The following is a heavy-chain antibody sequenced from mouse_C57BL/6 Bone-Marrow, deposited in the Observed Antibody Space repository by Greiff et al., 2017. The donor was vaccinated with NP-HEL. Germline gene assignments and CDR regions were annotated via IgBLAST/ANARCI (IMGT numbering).Heavy chain of an antibody. D-gene: IGHD1-1*01. V-gene: IGHV1-81*01. CDR2: IYPRSGNT. CDR3: ASSGGSRTGYFDV. J-gene: IGHJ1*03. Sequence: QVQLKESGAELARPGASVKLSCKASGYTFTSYGISWVKQRTGQGLEWIGEIYPRSGNTYYNEKFKGKATLTADKSSSTAYMELRSLTSEDSAVYFCASSGGSRTGYFDVGGTGTTVTVSS. CDR1: GYTFTSYG.